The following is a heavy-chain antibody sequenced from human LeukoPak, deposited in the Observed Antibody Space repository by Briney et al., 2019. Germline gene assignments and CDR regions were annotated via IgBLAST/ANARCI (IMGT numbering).Heavy chain of an antibody. CDR3: ARDVIAAAGTGGDY. CDR1: GFTFSSYW. Sequence: GGSLRLSCAASGFTFSSYWMSWVRQAPGKGLEWVANIKQDGSEKYYVDSVKGRFTISRDNAQNSLYLQMNSLRAEDTAVYYCARDVIAAAGTGGDYWGQGTLVTVSS. CDR2: IKQDGSEK. V-gene: IGHV3-7*04. D-gene: IGHD6-13*01. J-gene: IGHJ4*02.